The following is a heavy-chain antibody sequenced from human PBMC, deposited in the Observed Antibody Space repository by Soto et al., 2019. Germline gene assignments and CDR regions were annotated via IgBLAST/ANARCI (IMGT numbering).Heavy chain of an antibody. J-gene: IGHJ6*02. CDR2: ISAYSCNT. CDR1: GYNFTSYG. V-gene: IGHV1-18*01. Sequence: ASVKVSCKASGYNFTSYGISWVRQAPGQGLEWMGWISAYSCNTNYAQRFQGRVTMTTDTATSTAYMDLSTLRSGDAAIYYCARDAHLQHLSDSVVVATYYYYGMDVWGQGTTVTVSS. CDR3: ARDAHLQHLSDSVVVATYYYYGMDV. D-gene: IGHD2-15*01.